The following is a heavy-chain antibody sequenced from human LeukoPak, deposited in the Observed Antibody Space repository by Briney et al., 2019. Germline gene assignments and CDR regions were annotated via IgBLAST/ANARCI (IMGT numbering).Heavy chain of an antibody. V-gene: IGHV3-23*01. CDR2: ISGSGGST. CDR3: AKVPGGYCSSTSCYWPI. D-gene: IGHD2-2*01. J-gene: IGHJ3*02. Sequence: PGGSLRLSCAASGFTFSSYAMSWVRQAPGKGLEWVSAISGSGGSTYYADSVKGRFTISRDNSKNTLYLQMNSLRAEDTAVYYCAKVPGGYCSSTSCYWPIWGQGTMVTVSS. CDR1: GFTFSSYA.